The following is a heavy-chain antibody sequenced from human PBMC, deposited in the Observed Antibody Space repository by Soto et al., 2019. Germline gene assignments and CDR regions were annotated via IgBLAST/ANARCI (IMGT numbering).Heavy chain of an antibody. D-gene: IGHD3-22*01. CDR1: GYTFTSYG. CDR3: ARDRNPVYYYDSSGHPAGNY. V-gene: IGHV1-18*04. CDR2: ISAYNGNT. J-gene: IGHJ4*02. Sequence: QVQLVQSGAEVKKPGASVKVSCKASGYTFTSYGISWVRQAPGQGLEWMGWISAYNGNTNYAQKLQGRVTMTTDTSTSTAYMELRSLRSDDTAVYYCARDRNPVYYYDSSGHPAGNYWGQGTLVTVSS.